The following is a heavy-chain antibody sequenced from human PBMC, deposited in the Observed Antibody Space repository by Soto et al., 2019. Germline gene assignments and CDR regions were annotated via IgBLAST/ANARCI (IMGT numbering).Heavy chain of an antibody. Sequence: GESLKISCKGSGYSFTSYWISWVRQMPGKGLEWMGRIDPSDSYTNYSPSFQGHVTISADKSISTAYLQWSSLKASDTAMYYCARHVSRNCVFHWFDPWGQRTLVTVSS. CDR2: IDPSDSYT. V-gene: IGHV5-10-1*01. D-gene: IGHD1-20*01. J-gene: IGHJ5*02. CDR1: GYSFTSYW. CDR3: ARHVSRNCVFHWFDP.